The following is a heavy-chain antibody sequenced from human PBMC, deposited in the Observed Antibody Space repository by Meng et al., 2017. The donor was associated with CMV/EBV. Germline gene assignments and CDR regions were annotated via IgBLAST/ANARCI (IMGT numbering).Heavy chain of an antibody. V-gene: IGHV4-4*07. CDR2: IYTSGST. CDR3: ARHGDTAMVVGIDY. J-gene: IGHJ4*02. Sequence: QGRLQESCPGLVKPSETLSLPCTVSGGSISSYYWSWIRQPAGKGLEWIGRIYTSGSTNYNPSLKSRVTMSVDTSKNQFSLKLSSVTAADTAVYYCARHGDTAMVVGIDYWGQGTLVTVSS. CDR1: GGSISSYY. D-gene: IGHD5-18*01.